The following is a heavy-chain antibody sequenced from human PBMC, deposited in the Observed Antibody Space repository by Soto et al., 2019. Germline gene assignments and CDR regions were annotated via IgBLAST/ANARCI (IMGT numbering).Heavy chain of an antibody. J-gene: IGHJ3*01. V-gene: IGHV4-4*02. Sequence: QVQLQESGPGLVKPSGTLSLTCAVSGDYISNSRWWTWVRQPPGKGLEWIGDIFHSGDTNYNPSLKSLVFISVDKSQTQFSLKVSSVTAADTAVYYCAYSTGWYRHDVWGQGTLVTVSS. CDR3: AYSTGWYRHDV. CDR1: GDYISNSRW. D-gene: IGHD6-19*01. CDR2: IFHSGDT.